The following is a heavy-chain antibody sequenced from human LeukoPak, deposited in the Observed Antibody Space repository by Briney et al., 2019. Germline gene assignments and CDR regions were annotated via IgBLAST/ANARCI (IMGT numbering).Heavy chain of an antibody. D-gene: IGHD2-2*01. CDR3: ARSIVVVPAAFNWFDP. V-gene: IGHV3-53*01. J-gene: IGHJ5*02. Sequence: GGSLRLSCAASGFTVSSNYMSWVRQAPGKGLEWVSVIYSGGSTYYADSVKGRLTISRDNSKNTLYLQMNSLRAEDTAVYYCARSIVVVPAAFNWFDPWGQGTLVTVSS. CDR1: GFTVSSNY. CDR2: IYSGGST.